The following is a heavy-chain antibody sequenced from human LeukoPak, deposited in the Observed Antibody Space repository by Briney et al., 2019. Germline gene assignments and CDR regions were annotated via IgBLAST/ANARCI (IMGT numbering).Heavy chain of an antibody. Sequence: SQTLSLTCAVSGGSISSGGYSWSWIRQPPGKGLEWIGYICHSGSTYYNPSLKSRVTISVDRSKNQFSLKLSSVTAADTAVYYCARVDCSGGSCFRRDYYGMDVWGQGTTVTVSS. V-gene: IGHV4-30-2*01. D-gene: IGHD2-15*01. CDR3: ARVDCSGGSCFRRDYYGMDV. CDR1: GGSISSGGYS. J-gene: IGHJ6*02. CDR2: ICHSGST.